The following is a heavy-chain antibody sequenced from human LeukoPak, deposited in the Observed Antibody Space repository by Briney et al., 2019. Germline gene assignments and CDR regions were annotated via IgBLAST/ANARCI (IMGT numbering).Heavy chain of an antibody. CDR2: IPGSGGAT. CDR1: GFTFSSYA. D-gene: IGHD5-18*01. Sequence: PGGSLRLSCEASGFTFSSYAIRWVRQAPGTGLEWVSSIPGSGGATYYADSVKGRFTISRDNSKNTLYLQMSSLRAEDTAVYYCVKDRRRGYSYGYLDDYWGQGTLVTVSS. CDR3: VKDRRRGYSYGYLDDY. J-gene: IGHJ4*02. V-gene: IGHV3-23*01.